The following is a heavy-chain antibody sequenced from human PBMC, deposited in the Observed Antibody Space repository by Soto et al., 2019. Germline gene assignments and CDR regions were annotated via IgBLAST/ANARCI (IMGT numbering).Heavy chain of an antibody. D-gene: IGHD4-17*01. CDR3: ARGSLSTVTANAFDI. CDR1: GGSISDFY. J-gene: IGHJ3*02. V-gene: IGHV4-59*01. CDR2: MYYSGST. Sequence: QVQLQESGPGLVKPSETLSLTCTVSGGSISDFYWSWIRQPPGQALEWIGYGYMYYSGSTNYKPSLESRASISVDPSKNQFSLRLSSVTAADTAVYYCARGSLSTVTANAFDIWGPVALVTVSS.